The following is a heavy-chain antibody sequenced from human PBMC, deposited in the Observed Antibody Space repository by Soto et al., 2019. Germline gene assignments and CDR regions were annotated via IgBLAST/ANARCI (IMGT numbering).Heavy chain of an antibody. CDR3: ARHTPAISISDH. CDR2: IYYSGST. J-gene: IGHJ4*02. Sequence: PSETLSLTCTVSGGSISSSSYYWGWIRQPPGKGLEWIGSIYYSGSTYYNPSHKSRVTISVDTSKNQFSLKLSSVTAADTAVYYCARHTPAISISDHWGQGTLVTVSS. D-gene: IGHD2-15*01. V-gene: IGHV4-39*01. CDR1: GGSISSSSYY.